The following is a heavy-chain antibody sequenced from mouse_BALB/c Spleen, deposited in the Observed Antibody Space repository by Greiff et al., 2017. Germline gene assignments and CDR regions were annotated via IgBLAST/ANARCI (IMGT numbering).Heavy chain of an antibody. Sequence: DVMLVESGGGLVKPGGSLKLSCAASGFAFSSYDMSWVRQTPEKRLEWVAYISSGGGSTYYPDTVKGRFTISRDNAKNTLYLQMSSLKSEDTAMYYCARDGYYFYAMDYWGQGTSVTVSS. CDR1: GFAFSSYD. D-gene: IGHD2-3*01. CDR3: ARDGYYFYAMDY. V-gene: IGHV5-12-1*01. J-gene: IGHJ4*01. CDR2: ISSGGGST.